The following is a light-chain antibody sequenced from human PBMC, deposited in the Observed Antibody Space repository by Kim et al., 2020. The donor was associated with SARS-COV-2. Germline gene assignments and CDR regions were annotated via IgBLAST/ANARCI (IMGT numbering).Light chain of an antibody. J-gene: IGLJ3*02. V-gene: IGLV3-19*01. CDR2: GKN. CDR3: NSRDTSGFHLV. CDR1: SLGKYY. Sequence: ELTQDPAVSVALGQTVRITCRGDSLGKYYASWYQQKPGQAPVLVIYGKNNRPSGIPDRFSGSTSGKTASLPITGAQAEDEADYYCNSRDTSGFHLVFGG.